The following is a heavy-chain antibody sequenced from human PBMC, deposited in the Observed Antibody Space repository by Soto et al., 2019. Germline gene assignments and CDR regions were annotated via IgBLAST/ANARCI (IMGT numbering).Heavy chain of an antibody. CDR3: ARKYCSSTICPPWYYGMDV. CDR2: IIPIFGTA. D-gene: IGHD2-2*01. Sequence: QVQLVQSGAEVKKPGSSVKVSCKASGGTFSSYAISWVRQAPGQGLEWMGGIIPIFGTANYAQKFQGRVTITADESTSTAYMELSSLRSEDTAVYYCARKYCSSTICPPWYYGMDVWGQGTTVTVSS. V-gene: IGHV1-69*01. J-gene: IGHJ6*02. CDR1: GGTFSSYA.